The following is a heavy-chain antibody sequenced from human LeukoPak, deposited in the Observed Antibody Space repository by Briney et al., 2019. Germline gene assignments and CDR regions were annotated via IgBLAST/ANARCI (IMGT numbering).Heavy chain of an antibody. CDR2: ISGSGGST. D-gene: IGHD6-13*01. CDR3: AKDQVIAAAGTLGNWFDP. CDR1: GFTFSSYA. J-gene: IGHJ5*02. V-gene: IGHV3-23*01. Sequence: PGGSLRLSCAASGFTFSSYAMSWVRQAPGKGLEWVSAISGSGGSTYYADSVKGRFTISRDNSKNALYLQMNSLRAEDTAVYYCAKDQVIAAAGTLGNWFDPWGQGTLVTVSS.